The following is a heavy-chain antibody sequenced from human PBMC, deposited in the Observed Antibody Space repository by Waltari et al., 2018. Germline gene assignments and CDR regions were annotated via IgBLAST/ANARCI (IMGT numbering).Heavy chain of an antibody. CDR1: GFPFSAYG. Sequence: QVPLVESGGGVVQPGRSLRLSCAASGFPFSAYGLPWVRQAPGKGLEWVAVVWYDGSNKYYADSVKGRFTISRDNSKNTLYLQMNSLRAEDTAVYYCARDSVGSSWFQYYGMDVWGQGTTVTVSS. V-gene: IGHV3-33*01. J-gene: IGHJ6*02. D-gene: IGHD6-13*01. CDR3: ARDSVGSSWFQYYGMDV. CDR2: VWYDGSNK.